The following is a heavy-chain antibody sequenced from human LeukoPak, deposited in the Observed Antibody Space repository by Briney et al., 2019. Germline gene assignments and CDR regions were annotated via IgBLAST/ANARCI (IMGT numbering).Heavy chain of an antibody. V-gene: IGHV3-23*01. CDR2: ITSGGAP. CDR1: GFTFSNYA. J-gene: IGHJ3*01. D-gene: IGHD4-17*01. Sequence: GGSLRLSCAASGFTFSNYAVMWVRQAPGQGLEWVSAITSGGAPKYADSVKGRFTISRDNSKNTLYLQMNSLRVEDTAQYFCARDPNGDYIGAFEFWGQGTGVTVSS. CDR3: ARDPNGDYIGAFEF.